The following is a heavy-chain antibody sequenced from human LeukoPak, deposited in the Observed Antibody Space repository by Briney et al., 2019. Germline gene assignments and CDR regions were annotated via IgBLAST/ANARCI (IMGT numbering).Heavy chain of an antibody. CDR2: IYSGGFT. Sequence: GGSLRLSCAASGFTISNNYIRWLRQAPGKGLEWVSHIYSGGFTQFAGSVKGRFTISRDNAKNALYLQMNSLRAEDTAVYYCARGRGVGATALDYWGQGTLVTVSS. CDR3: ARGRGVGATALDY. V-gene: IGHV3-66*01. CDR1: GFTISNNY. D-gene: IGHD1-26*01. J-gene: IGHJ4*02.